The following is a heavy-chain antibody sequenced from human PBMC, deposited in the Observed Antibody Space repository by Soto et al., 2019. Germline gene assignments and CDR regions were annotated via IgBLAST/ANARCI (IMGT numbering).Heavy chain of an antibody. Sequence: QVQLQESGPGLVKPSQTLSLTCTVSGGSISSVGYYWTWIRQHPGKGLEWVGYIYYSGSTDYNPSLKGRVTISVDTSQNHFSLKLSSVTAADTAVYYCARIYDSSGYGWFDPWGQGTLVTVSS. D-gene: IGHD3-22*01. CDR1: GGSISSVGYY. V-gene: IGHV4-31*03. CDR2: IYYSGST. J-gene: IGHJ5*02. CDR3: ARIYDSSGYGWFDP.